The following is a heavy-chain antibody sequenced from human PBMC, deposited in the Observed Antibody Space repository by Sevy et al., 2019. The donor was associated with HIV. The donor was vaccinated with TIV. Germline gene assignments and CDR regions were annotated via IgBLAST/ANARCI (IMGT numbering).Heavy chain of an antibody. Sequence: GGSLRLSCAASGFTFSRDWMSWVRQAPGKGLEWVANIKQDGSEKYYVDSVKGRFTLSRDNAKNSLYLQMNSLRAEDTAVYYCAVDITMIVEDAFDIWGQGTMVTVSS. D-gene: IGHD3-22*01. J-gene: IGHJ3*02. CDR3: AVDITMIVEDAFDI. V-gene: IGHV3-7*01. CDR2: IKQDGSEK. CDR1: GFTFSRDW.